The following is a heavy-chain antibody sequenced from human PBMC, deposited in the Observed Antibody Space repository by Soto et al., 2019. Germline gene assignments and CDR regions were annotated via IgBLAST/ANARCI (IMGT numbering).Heavy chain of an antibody. CDR2: ISYDGSNK. D-gene: IGHD3-22*01. V-gene: IGHV3-30*18. CDR3: AKDTYYYDSSGFYIFDY. Sequence: TGGSLRLSCAASGVTCISYGIHWVRQAPGKGLEWVAGISYDGSNKYYADSVKGRFTISRDNSQNTLYLQMNSLRAEDTAVYYCAKDTYYYDSSGFYIFDYWGQGTLVTVSS. J-gene: IGHJ4*02. CDR1: GVTCISYG.